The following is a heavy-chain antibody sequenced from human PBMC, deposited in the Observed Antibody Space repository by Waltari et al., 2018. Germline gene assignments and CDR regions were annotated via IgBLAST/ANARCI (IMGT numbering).Heavy chain of an antibody. D-gene: IGHD3-3*01. Sequence: QVQLQESGPGLVKPSQTLSLTCTVSGGSISSGSYYWSWIRQPAGKGLEWIGRIYTSGSTTYNPSLKRRVTISVDTSKNQFSRKLSSVTAADTAVYYCARDSITIFGVAYYMDVWGKGTTVTVSS. CDR2: IYTSGST. CDR3: ARDSITIFGVAYYMDV. CDR1: GGSISSGSYY. V-gene: IGHV4-61*02. J-gene: IGHJ6*03.